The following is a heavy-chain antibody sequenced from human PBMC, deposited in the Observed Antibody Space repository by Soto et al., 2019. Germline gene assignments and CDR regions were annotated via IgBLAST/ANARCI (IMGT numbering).Heavy chain of an antibody. CDR3: ARGPAADLLSLDGEPNWFDP. J-gene: IGHJ5*02. Sequence: ASVKVSCKASGYTFAGYYRHWVRQAPGQGLEWMGWINPNSGGTNYAQKFQGWVTMTRDTSISTAYMELSRLRSDDTAVYYCARGPAADLLSLDGEPNWFDPWGQGTLVTVSS. D-gene: IGHD6-13*01. CDR1: GYTFAGYY. V-gene: IGHV1-2*04. CDR2: INPNSGGT.